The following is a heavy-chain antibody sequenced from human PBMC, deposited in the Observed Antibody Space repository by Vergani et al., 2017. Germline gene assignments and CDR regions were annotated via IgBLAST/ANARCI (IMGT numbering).Heavy chain of an antibody. Sequence: QVQLVQSGAEVKKPGASVKVSCKASGYTFRNKDISWLRQAPGQGLEWMGSISPHTGRTNTAQQFQDRVIMTTDTSTSTAYLSLGTLTSDDTAVYFCARNFLGRDIEVVPTAPFWLFDLWGRGTLVTVSS. V-gene: IGHV1-18*01. CDR1: GYTFRNKD. CDR3: ARNFLGRDIEVVPTAPFWLFDL. D-gene: IGHD2-2*01. J-gene: IGHJ2*01. CDR2: ISPHTGRT.